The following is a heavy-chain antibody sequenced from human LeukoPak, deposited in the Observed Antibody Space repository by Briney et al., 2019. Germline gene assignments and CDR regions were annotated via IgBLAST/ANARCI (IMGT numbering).Heavy chain of an antibody. Sequence: SETLSLTCIVSGGSISSSSSYWGWIRQPLGKGLEWIGNIHYSGSTYYNPSLKSRVTISVDTSKNQFSLRLSSVTAADTAVYFCATSGSYYRAPDYWGQGTLVTVSS. CDR3: ATSGSYYRAPDY. CDR1: GGSISSSSSY. J-gene: IGHJ4*02. CDR2: IHYSGST. V-gene: IGHV4-39*01. D-gene: IGHD3-10*01.